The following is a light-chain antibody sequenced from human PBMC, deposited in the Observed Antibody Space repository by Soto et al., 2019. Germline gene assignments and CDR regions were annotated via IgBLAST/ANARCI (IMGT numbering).Light chain of an antibody. Sequence: DIQMTQSPSSLSASVGDRVTITCQASQDITNYLNWYQQKPGEAPKLLIYDSSNLQTGVPSRFIGSGSATDFSCSIDSLRTEDVQTYYCPQYDNVPFTFGTGTTVDIK. V-gene: IGKV1-33*01. CDR2: DSS. J-gene: IGKJ3*01. CDR3: PQYDNVPFT. CDR1: QDITNY.